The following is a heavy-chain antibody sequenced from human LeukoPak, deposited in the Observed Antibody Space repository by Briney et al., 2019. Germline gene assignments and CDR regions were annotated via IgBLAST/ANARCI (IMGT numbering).Heavy chain of an antibody. D-gene: IGHD6-13*01. J-gene: IGHJ4*02. CDR2: IRTEGDGGTT. CDR1: GFTFSDAR. CDR3: ATQGYQAYFDY. Sequence: KPGGSLRLSCGASGFTFSDARMNWVRQAPGKGLEWVGRIRTEGDGGTTDYAAPVKGRFIISRDDSQNTLYLQMTNLKTEDTAVYYCATQGYQAYFDYWGQGILVTVSS. V-gene: IGHV3-15*01.